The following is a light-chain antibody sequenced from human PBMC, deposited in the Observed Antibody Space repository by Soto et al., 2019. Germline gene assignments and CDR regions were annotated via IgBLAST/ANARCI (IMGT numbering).Light chain of an antibody. Sequence: EIVLTQSPGTLSLSPGQRATLSCRASQTIINSYIAWYQQQPGQAPRLLIYGASTRATGIPNRFSGRGSWTDFTLTTGRLEPEAFALYFCHHHGGSLGTFGQGTNVEI. V-gene: IGKV3-20*01. CDR2: GAS. CDR1: QTIINSY. J-gene: IGKJ1*01. CDR3: HHHGGSLGT.